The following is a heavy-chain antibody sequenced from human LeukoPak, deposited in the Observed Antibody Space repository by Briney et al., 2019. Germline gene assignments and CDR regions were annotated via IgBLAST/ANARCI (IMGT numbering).Heavy chain of an antibody. D-gene: IGHD3-22*01. CDR1: GGFIGTYY. J-gene: IGHJ4*02. V-gene: IGHV4-59*01. CDR3: ARNLYDDSGSMGIYTFDN. Sequence: PSEILSLTCTVSGGFIGTYYWSWIRQSPGKGLEWIGYIYHSGNTNCNPSLKSRVTISVDTSKNQFSLNLRSVTAADTAVYYCARNLYDDSGSMGIYTFDNWGQGTLVTVSS. CDR2: IYHSGNT.